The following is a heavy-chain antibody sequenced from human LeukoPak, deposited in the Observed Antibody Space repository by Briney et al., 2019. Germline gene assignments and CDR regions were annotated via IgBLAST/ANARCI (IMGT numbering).Heavy chain of an antibody. CDR1: GFTFSSYA. CDR3: ATHGWGDCSSTSCYDRYYFDY. J-gene: IGHJ4*02. V-gene: IGHV3-23*01. Sequence: GGSLRLSCAASGFTFSSYAMSWVRQAPGKGLEWVSAISGSGGSTYYADSVKGRFTISRDNSKNTLYLQMNSLRAEDTAVYYCATHGWGDCSSTSCYDRYYFDYWGQGTLVTVSS. D-gene: IGHD2-2*01. CDR2: ISGSGGST.